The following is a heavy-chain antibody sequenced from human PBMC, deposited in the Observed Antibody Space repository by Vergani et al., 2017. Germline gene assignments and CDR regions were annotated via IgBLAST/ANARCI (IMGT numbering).Heavy chain of an antibody. CDR2: INPNSGGT. CDR1: GYTFTGYY. D-gene: IGHD6-13*01. CDR3: ARGGIAAAGTAENWFDP. J-gene: IGHJ5*02. Sequence: QAQLVQSGAEVKKPGASVKVSCKASGYTFTGYYMHWVRQAPGQGLEWMGWINPNSGGTNYAQKFQGRVTMTRDTSISTAYMELSRLRSDDTAVYYCARGGIAAAGTAENWFDPWGQGTLVTVSS. V-gene: IGHV1-2*02.